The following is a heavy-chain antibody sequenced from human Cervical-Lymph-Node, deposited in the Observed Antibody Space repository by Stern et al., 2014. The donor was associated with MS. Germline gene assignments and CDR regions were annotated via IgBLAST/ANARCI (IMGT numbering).Heavy chain of an antibody. V-gene: IGHV1-69*01. Sequence: VQLVESGAEVKKPGSSVKVSCKASGGTFSTFAFNCVRQAPGEGLEWMAGIIPMFGSPKYAQKFQGRVTITADESTSTAYMELSSLRSADTAVYYCATVESSASSRSVWGQGTTVTVSS. CDR2: IIPMFGSP. D-gene: IGHD1-26*01. J-gene: IGHJ6*02. CDR1: GGTFSTFA. CDR3: ATVESSASSRSV.